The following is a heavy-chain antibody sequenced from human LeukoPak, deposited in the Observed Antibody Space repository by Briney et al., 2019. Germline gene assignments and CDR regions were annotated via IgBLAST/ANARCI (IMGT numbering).Heavy chain of an antibody. CDR3: ASRPNDSWRGPFDY. CDR1: GFTFSSYS. Sequence: GGSXRLSCAASGFTFSSYSMNWVRQAPGRGLEWVAFIQDDGSNKYYADSVKGRFTISRDNSKNTLHLQMNSLRAEDTAVYYCASRPNDSWRGPFDYWGQGTLVTVSS. V-gene: IGHV3-30*02. D-gene: IGHD3-3*01. CDR2: IQDDGSNK. J-gene: IGHJ4*02.